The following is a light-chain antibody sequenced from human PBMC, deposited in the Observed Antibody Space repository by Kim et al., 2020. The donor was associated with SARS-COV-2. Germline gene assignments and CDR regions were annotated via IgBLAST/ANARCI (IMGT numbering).Light chain of an antibody. Sequence: IQMTQSPSSVSASVGDRVTITCRASRDITTWLAWYQQKPGKAPKLLIYLGSTLQSGVPSRFSGSGSGTDFSLTISSLQPDDVASYYCQQANSFPLTFGGGTKVDIK. V-gene: IGKV1-12*01. CDR1: RDITTW. CDR2: LGS. CDR3: QQANSFPLT. J-gene: IGKJ4*01.